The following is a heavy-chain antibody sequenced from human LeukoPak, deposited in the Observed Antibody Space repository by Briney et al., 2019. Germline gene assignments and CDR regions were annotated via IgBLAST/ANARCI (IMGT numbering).Heavy chain of an antibody. Sequence: GGTLRLSCAASGFTFSSYGMSWVRQAPGKGLEWVSAISGSGGSTYYADSVKGRFTISRDNSKNTLYLQMNSLRAEDTAVYYCARRAGGYSHPYDYWGQGVLVTVSS. V-gene: IGHV3-23*01. D-gene: IGHD4-23*01. CDR3: ARRAGGYSHPYDY. CDR2: ISGSGGST. J-gene: IGHJ4*02. CDR1: GFTFSSYG.